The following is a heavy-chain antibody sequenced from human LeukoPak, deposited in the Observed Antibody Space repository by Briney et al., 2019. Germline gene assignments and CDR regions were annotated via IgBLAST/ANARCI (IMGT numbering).Heavy chain of an antibody. CDR3: ARVYSSSWYSGYLYMDL. Sequence: PGGSLRLSCAASGFTLSSYNMKWARQAPGKGLEWVSSISYRSSDIEYADSVKGRFTISRDNTKKSLYLQMSGLRAEDTAVYYCARVYSSSWYSGYLYMDLWGKGTTVAVSS. CDR2: ISYRSSDI. J-gene: IGHJ6*03. V-gene: IGHV3-21*01. D-gene: IGHD6-13*01. CDR1: GFTLSSYN.